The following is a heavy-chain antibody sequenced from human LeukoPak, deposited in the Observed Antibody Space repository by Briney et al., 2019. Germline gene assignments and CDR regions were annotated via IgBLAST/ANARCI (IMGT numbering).Heavy chain of an antibody. CDR2: INSDGRRT. D-gene: IGHD3-10*01. J-gene: IGHJ4*02. CDR1: GFTLSSTYW. V-gene: IGHV3-74*01. CDR3: ARDKKGGESGEIDY. Sequence: GGSLRLSCAVSGFTLSSTYWMHWVRQAPGKGLVWVSRINSDGRRTNYADSVKGRFTISRNNTKNTLYLQMTSLSAEDTAVYYCARDKKGGESGEIDYWGQGARVTVSS.